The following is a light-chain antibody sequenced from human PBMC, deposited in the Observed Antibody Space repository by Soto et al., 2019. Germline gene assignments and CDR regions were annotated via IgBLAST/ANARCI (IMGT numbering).Light chain of an antibody. CDR2: SGS. Sequence: DIVMTQSPLSLPVTPGEPASISCRSSQSLLHRIGYNSLDWYLQKPGQSPQVLIYSGSNRASGVPDRFSGSGSGTDFTLKSSRVEAEDVGVYYCMQAVQTPWTFGQGTKVEIK. J-gene: IGKJ1*01. CDR3: MQAVQTPWT. CDR1: QSLLHRIGYNS. V-gene: IGKV2-28*01.